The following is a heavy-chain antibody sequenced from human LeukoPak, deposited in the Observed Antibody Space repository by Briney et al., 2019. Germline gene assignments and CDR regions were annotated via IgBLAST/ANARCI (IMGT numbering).Heavy chain of an antibody. D-gene: IGHD6-19*01. Sequence: QPGGSLRLSCAASGFTFSSYAMHWVRQAPGKGLEWVAVISYDGSNKYYAGSVKGRFTISRDNSKNTLYLQMNSLRAEDTAVYYCARQSSSGWYDWFDPWGQGTLVTVSS. CDR1: GFTFSSYA. V-gene: IGHV3-30*04. CDR2: ISYDGSNK. CDR3: ARQSSSGWYDWFDP. J-gene: IGHJ5*02.